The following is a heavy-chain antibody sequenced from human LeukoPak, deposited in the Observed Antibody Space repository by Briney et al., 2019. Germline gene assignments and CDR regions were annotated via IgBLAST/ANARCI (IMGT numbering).Heavy chain of an antibody. CDR1: GFTFSSYW. Sequence: GGSLRLSCEASGFTFSSYWMSWVRQAPEKGLEWVAKINPDGSEIYHVDSVQGRFTISRDKAKNSLYLQMNSLRAEDTAVYYCATSRFYLESWGQRSLVTVSS. V-gene: IGHV3-7*01. CDR3: ATSRFYLES. J-gene: IGHJ1*01. CDR2: INPDGSEI.